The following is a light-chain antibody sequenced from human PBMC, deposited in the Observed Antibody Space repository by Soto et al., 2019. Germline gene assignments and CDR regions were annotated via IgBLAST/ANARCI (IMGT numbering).Light chain of an antibody. Sequence: EIVMTQSPATLSVSPGERATLSCRASQSVSSNLAWYQQKPGQAPRLLIYGASTRATGIPARFSGSGSGTAFTLTISSLQSEDFAVYYCQQHNNWPPYSFGQGTKLEIK. V-gene: IGKV3-15*01. CDR3: QQHNNWPPYS. CDR1: QSVSSN. J-gene: IGKJ2*01. CDR2: GAS.